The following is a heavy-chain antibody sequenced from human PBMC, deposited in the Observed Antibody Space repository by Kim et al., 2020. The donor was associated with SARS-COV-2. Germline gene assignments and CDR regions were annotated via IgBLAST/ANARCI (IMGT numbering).Heavy chain of an antibody. CDR1: GFTFSSYW. J-gene: IGHJ6*02. D-gene: IGHD1-26*01. CDR2: IKQDGSEK. CDR3: ASKVGGNSYYYYYGMDV. V-gene: IGHV3-7*01. Sequence: GGSLRLSCAASGFTFSSYWMSWVRQAPGKGLEWVANIKQDGSEKYYVDSVKGRFTISRDNAKNSLYLQMNSLRAEDTAVYYCASKVGGNSYYYYYGMDVWGQGTTVTVSS.